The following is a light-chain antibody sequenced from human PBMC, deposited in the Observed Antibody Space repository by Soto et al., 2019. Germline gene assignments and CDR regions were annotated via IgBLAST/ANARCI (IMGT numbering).Light chain of an antibody. J-gene: IGLJ1*01. CDR1: GSDVGLYNY. Sequence: QSALTQPASVSGSPGQSITISCTGTGSDVGLYNYVSWYQHYPGKAPKLMIYDVNNRPSGVSNRFSGSKSGNTASLTISGLQTEDEADYYCGSYTTSSTYVFGTGTKVTVL. CDR2: DVN. CDR3: GSYTTSSTYV. V-gene: IGLV2-14*03.